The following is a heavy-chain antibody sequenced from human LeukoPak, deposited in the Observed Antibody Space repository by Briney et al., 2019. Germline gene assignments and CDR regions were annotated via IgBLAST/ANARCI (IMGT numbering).Heavy chain of an antibody. J-gene: IGHJ4*02. V-gene: IGHV4-34*01. Sequence: SETLSLTCAVYGGSFSGYYWSWIRQPPGKGLEWIGEINHSGSTNYNPSLKSRVTISVDTSKSQFSLKLNSVTAADTAVYYCVRGVASGSSSADYWGQGTLVTVSS. CDR1: GGSFSGYY. CDR3: VRGVASGSSSADY. D-gene: IGHD3-10*01. CDR2: INHSGST.